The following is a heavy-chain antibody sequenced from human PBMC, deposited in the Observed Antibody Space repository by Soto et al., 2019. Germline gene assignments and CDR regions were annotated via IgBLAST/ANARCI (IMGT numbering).Heavy chain of an antibody. V-gene: IGHV3-33*01. D-gene: IGHD2-15*01. CDR3: ARDRGEFCSGGSCYADWFDP. J-gene: IGHJ5*02. CDR2: IWYDGSNK. Sequence: LRLSCAASGFTFSSYGMHWVRQAPGKGLEWVAVIWYDGSNKYYADSVKGRFTISRDNSKNTLYLQMNSLRAEDTAVYYCARDRGEFCSGGSCYADWFDPWGQGTLVTVSS. CDR1: GFTFSSYG.